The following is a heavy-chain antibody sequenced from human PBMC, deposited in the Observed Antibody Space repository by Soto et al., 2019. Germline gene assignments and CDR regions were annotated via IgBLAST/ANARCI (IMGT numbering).Heavy chain of an antibody. CDR3: ARDHDYVWGGYRRPYFDY. Sequence: SQTLSLTCAISGDSVSSNSAAWNWIRQSPSRGLEWLGRTYYRSKWYNDYAVSVKSRITIKSDTSKNQFSLQLNSVTPEDTAVYYCARDHDYVWGGYRRPYFDYWGQGTLVTVSS. V-gene: IGHV6-1*01. CDR2: TYYRSKWYN. D-gene: IGHD3-16*02. J-gene: IGHJ4*02. CDR1: GDSVSSNSAA.